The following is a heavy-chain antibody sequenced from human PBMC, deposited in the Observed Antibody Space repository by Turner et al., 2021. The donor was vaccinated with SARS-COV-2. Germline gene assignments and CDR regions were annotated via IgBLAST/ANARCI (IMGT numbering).Heavy chain of an antibody. J-gene: IGHJ4*02. V-gene: IGHV1-69*01. Sequence: QVQRVQSGAEVKKPGSSVTVSCQASGGTFSSYAISWVRQDHGQGGVWMGGIIPIFGTAYYAQEFQGRDKITADESTSTAYMGLSSLGSEYTAVYYCARCLGFDWLFPFDYWGQGTLVTVSS. CDR2: IIPIFGTA. CDR1: GGTFSSYA. CDR3: ARCLGFDWLFPFDY. D-gene: IGHD3-9*01.